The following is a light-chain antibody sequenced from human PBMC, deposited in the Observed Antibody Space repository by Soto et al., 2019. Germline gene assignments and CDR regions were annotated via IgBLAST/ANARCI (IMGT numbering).Light chain of an antibody. CDR3: SPFTSSSTVV. V-gene: IGLV2-14*01. Sequence: QSALTQPASVSGSPGQSITISCTGTSSDVGGYNYVSWYQQHPGKAPKLMISEVTNRPSGVSNRFAGSNSGNTASLTISGLQAEDESDYYCSPFTSSSTVVFGGGTKLAVL. CDR1: SSDVGGYNY. J-gene: IGLJ2*01. CDR2: EVT.